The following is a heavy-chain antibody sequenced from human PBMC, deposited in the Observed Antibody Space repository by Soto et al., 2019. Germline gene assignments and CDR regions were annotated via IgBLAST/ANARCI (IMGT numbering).Heavy chain of an antibody. CDR2: IYYSGST. D-gene: IGHD1-26*01. V-gene: IGHV4-30-4*01. Sequence: QVQLQESGTGLVKPSQTLSLPCTVSGGSITSGDYYWRWLRQPPRKGLEWIGYIYYSGSTYYNPSLKSRVTISVDTSKNQFALKLSSVTAADTAVYYWARDGYSGSYYLGQGTLVTVSS. CDR3: ARDGYSGSYY. J-gene: IGHJ4*02. CDR1: GGSITSGDYY.